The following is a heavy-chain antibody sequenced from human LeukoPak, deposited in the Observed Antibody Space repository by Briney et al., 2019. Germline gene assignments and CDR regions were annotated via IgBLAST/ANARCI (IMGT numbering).Heavy chain of an antibody. D-gene: IGHD2-2*03. CDR2: ISGSGGST. J-gene: IGHJ6*02. CDR3: AKMDKNYYYYGMDV. Sequence: RPGGSLRLSCAASGFTFSSYAMSWVRQAPGKGLEWVSAISGSGGSTYYADSVKGRFTISRDNSKNTLYLQMNSLRAEDTAVYYCAKMDKNYYYYGMDVWGQGTTVTVSS. V-gene: IGHV3-23*01. CDR1: GFTFSSYA.